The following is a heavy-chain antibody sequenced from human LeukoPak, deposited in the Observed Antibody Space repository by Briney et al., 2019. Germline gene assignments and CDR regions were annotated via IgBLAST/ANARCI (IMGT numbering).Heavy chain of an antibody. V-gene: IGHV7-4-1*02. J-gene: IGHJ6*02. Sequence: ASVKVSCTASGYTFTSYAMNWVRQAPGQGLEWMGWINTNTGNPTYAQGFTGRFVFSLDTSVSTAYLQISSLKAEDTAVYYCARDRGTPPYYYYGMDAWGQRTTVTVSS. CDR3: ARDRGTPPYYYYGMDA. CDR2: INTNTGNP. CDR1: GYTFTSYA.